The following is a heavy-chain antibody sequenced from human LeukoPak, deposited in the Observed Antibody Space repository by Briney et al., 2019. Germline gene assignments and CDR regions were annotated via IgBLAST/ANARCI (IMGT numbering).Heavy chain of an antibody. CDR3: AREAGYSSGWYSY. Sequence: PGGSLRLSCAASGFTFSSYEMNWVRQAPGKGLEWVSYISSSGSTIYYADSVKGRFTISRDNAKNSLYLQMNSLGAEDAAVYYCAREAGYSSGWYSYWGQGTLVTVSS. CDR1: GFTFSSYE. V-gene: IGHV3-48*03. CDR2: ISSSGSTI. D-gene: IGHD6-19*01. J-gene: IGHJ4*02.